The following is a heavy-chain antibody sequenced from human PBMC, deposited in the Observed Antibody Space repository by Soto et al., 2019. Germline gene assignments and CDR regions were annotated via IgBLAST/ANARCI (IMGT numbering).Heavy chain of an antibody. CDR1: VGSISSYY. J-gene: IGHJ6*01. CDR3: ARGVGYCSSTSCSRGYNYGMDV. D-gene: IGHD2-2*01. V-gene: IGHV4-4*07. CDR2: IYTSGST. Sequence: ASETLSLTCTFSVGSISSYYWVWIRQPAGKVLDFIGRIYTSGSTNYNPSLKSRVTMSVDTSKNQCSLKLSSVTAADTAVYYCARGVGYCSSTSCSRGYNYGMDVWGQGTTVTVSS.